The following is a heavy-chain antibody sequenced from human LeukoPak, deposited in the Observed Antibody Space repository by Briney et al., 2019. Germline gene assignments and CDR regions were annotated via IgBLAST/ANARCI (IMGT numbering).Heavy chain of an antibody. CDR2: IHEDGSAK. J-gene: IGHJ3*02. CDR3: ARTLRLHTPRAFDI. CDR1: GFSFSTFA. Sequence: GGSLRLSCAASGFSFSTFAMSWVRQAPGKGLEWVANIHEDGSAKYYVDSVKGRFTISRDNAKNSLYLQMHSLRAEDTAVYYCARTLRLHTPRAFDIWGQGTMVTVSS. D-gene: IGHD5-24*01. V-gene: IGHV3-7*05.